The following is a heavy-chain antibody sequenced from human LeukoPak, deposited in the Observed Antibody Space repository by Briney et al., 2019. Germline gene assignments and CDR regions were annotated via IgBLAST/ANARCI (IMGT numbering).Heavy chain of an antibody. V-gene: IGHV3-7*01. D-gene: IGHD6-13*01. CDR3: ARDRRTKQQLVYNWFDP. CDR1: GFTFNSYW. CDR2: IKQDGSEK. Sequence: GGSLRLSCAASGFTFNSYWMSWVRQAPGKGLEWVANIKQDGSEKYYVDSVKGRFTISRDNAKNSLYLQMNSLRAEDTAVYYCARDRRTKQQLVYNWFDPWGQGTLVTVSS. J-gene: IGHJ5*02.